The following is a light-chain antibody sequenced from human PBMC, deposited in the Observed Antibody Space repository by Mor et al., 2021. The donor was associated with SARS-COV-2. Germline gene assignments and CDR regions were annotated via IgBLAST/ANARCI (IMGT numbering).Light chain of an antibody. Sequence: QKPGKAPKLLVTVASSLQSGVPSRFTGSGSGTLFTLTISSLQPEDFGTYFCQQSFSNPITFGQGTRLEI. CDR2: VAS. J-gene: IGKJ5*01. CDR3: QQSFSNPIT. V-gene: IGKV1-39*01.